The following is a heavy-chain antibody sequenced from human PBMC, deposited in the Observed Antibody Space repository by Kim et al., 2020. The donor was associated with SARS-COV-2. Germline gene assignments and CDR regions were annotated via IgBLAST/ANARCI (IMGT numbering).Heavy chain of an antibody. V-gene: IGHV1-69*01. J-gene: IGHJ5*02. D-gene: IGHD6-13*01. Sequence: KFKGRVTITADESTSTAYMELSSLRSEDTAVYYCARRHSSSWYYSWFDPWGQGTLVTVSS. CDR3: ARRHSSSWYYSWFDP.